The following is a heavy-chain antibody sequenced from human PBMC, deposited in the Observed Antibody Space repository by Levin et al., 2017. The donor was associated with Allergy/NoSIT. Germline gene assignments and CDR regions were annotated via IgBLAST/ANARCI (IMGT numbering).Heavy chain of an antibody. Sequence: LSLTCAASGFTFDDYAMHWVRQAPGKGLEWVSGISWNSGSIGYADSVKGRFTISRDNAKNSLYLQMNSLRAEDTALYYCAKDIGEMVRGVIPIWGQGTMVTVSS. D-gene: IGHD3-10*01. CDR1: GFTFDDYA. V-gene: IGHV3-9*01. CDR3: AKDIGEMVRGVIPI. CDR2: ISWNSGSI. J-gene: IGHJ3*02.